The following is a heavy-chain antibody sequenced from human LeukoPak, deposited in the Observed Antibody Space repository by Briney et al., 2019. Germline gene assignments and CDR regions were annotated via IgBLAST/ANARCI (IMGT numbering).Heavy chain of an antibody. J-gene: IGHJ4*02. CDR1: GFTFSSYA. CDR3: AKDLRSSRWYAAY. V-gene: IGHV3-23*01. CDR2: ISASGGGT. Sequence: GGSLRLSCAVSGFTFSSYAMNWVRQAPGKGLEWVSSISASGGGTYYADSVKGRFTISRDNSKNTLYLEMNSLRAEDTAVYYCAKDLRSSRWYAAYWGQGTLLTVSS. D-gene: IGHD6-13*01.